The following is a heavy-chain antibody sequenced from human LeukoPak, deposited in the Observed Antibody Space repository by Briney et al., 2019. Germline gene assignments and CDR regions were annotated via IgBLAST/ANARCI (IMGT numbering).Heavy chain of an antibody. D-gene: IGHD6-13*01. CDR2: ISWNSGSI. CDR3: AKDTDGAAAGTTWGH. V-gene: IGHV3-9*01. J-gene: IGHJ4*02. CDR1: GFTFDDYA. Sequence: HPGRSLRLSCAASGFTFDDYAMHWVRQAPGKGLEWVSGISWNSGSIGYADPVKGRFTTSRDNAKNSLYLQMNSLRAEDTALYYCAKDTDGAAAGTTWGHWGQGTLVTVSS.